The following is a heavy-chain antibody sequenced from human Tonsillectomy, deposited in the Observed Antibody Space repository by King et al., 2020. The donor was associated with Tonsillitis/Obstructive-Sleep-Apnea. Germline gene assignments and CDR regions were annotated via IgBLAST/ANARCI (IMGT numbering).Heavy chain of an antibody. D-gene: IGHD2-2*02. CDR2: ISGDGGST. CDR3: AKAGHCSSTSCYKVNYYYYMDV. J-gene: IGHJ6*03. V-gene: IGHV3-43*02. CDR1: GFTFDDYA. Sequence: VQLVESGGGVVQPGGSLRLSCAASGFTFDDYAMHWVRQAPGKGLEWVSLISGDGGSTYYADSVKGRFTISRDNSKNSLYLQMNSLRTEDTALYYCAKAGHCSSTSCYKVNYYYYMDVWGRGTTVTVSS.